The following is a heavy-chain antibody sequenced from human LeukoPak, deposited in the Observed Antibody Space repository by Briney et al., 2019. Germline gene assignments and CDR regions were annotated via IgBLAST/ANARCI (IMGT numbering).Heavy chain of an antibody. Sequence: ASVKVSCKASGYTFTSYYMHWVRQAPGQGLEWMGIINPSGGSTSYAQKFQGRVTMTRDMSTSTVYMELSSLRSDDTAVYYCAREIGPRQLHLWGAAFDLWGQGTLVTVSS. D-gene: IGHD5-18*01. J-gene: IGHJ4*02. CDR1: GYTFTSYY. V-gene: IGHV1-46*01. CDR3: AREIGPRQLHLWGAAFDL. CDR2: INPSGGST.